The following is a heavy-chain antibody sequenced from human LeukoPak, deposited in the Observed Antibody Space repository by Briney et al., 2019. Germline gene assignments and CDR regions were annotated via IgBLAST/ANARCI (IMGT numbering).Heavy chain of an antibody. Sequence: GGSLRLSCAASGFTFSSYSMNWVRQAPGKGLEWVSSISSSSSYIYYADSVKGRFTISRDNAKNSLYLQMNSLRAEDTAVFYCARSSRREGYFDYWGQGTLVTVSS. CDR2: ISSSSSYI. J-gene: IGHJ4*02. CDR1: GFTFSSYS. V-gene: IGHV3-21*01. CDR3: ARSSRREGYFDY.